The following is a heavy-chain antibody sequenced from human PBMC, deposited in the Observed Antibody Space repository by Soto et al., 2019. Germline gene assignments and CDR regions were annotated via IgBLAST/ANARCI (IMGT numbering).Heavy chain of an antibody. CDR3: LYYDFCRGYSRTYVDD. D-gene: IGHD3-3*01. CDR1: GFTVSSNY. CDR2: IYSGGST. Sequence: EVQLVESGGGLVQPGGSLRLSCAASGFTVSSNYMSWVRQAPGKGLEWVSVIYSGGSTYYADSVKGRFTISRDNGKNTLYLQMSSVRAVYADEYYCLYYDFCRGYSRTYVDDWGQGALVTVCS. J-gene: IGHJ4*02. V-gene: IGHV3-66*01.